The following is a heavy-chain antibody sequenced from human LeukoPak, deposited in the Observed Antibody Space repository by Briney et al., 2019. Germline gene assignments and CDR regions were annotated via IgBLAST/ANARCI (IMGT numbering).Heavy chain of an antibody. J-gene: IGHJ4*02. Sequence: PSETLSLTCTVSGGSISSYYWSWIRQPPGKGLEWIGYISYSESTNYNPSLKSRVTISVDTSKNQFSLKVSSVTAADTAVHYCARYVWGSYPTFEDYWGQGTLVTVSS. D-gene: IGHD3-16*02. CDR3: ARYVWGSYPTFEDY. V-gene: IGHV4-59*01. CDR2: ISYSEST. CDR1: GGSISSYY.